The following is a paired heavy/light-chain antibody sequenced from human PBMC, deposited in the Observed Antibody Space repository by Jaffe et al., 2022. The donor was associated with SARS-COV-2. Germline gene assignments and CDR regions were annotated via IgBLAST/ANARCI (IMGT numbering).Light chain of an antibody. J-gene: IGKJ2*01. CDR3: HQYYSTHT. Sequence: DIVMTQSPDSLAVSLGERATINCKSSQSVLYSSNNKNYLAWYQQKPGQPPKLLIYWASTRESGVPDRFSGSGSGTDFTLTISSLQAEDVAVYYCHQYYSTHTFGQGTKLEIK. V-gene: IGKV4-1*01. CDR1: QSVLYSSNNKNY. CDR2: WAS.
Heavy chain of an antibody. CDR3: ATDQSYYSSRSHQGFDY. CDR2: ISYDGSSK. CDR1: GFTFSNYA. V-gene: IGHV3-30*04. D-gene: IGHD3-10*01. J-gene: IGHJ4*02. Sequence: QVQLVESGGGVVQPGRSLRLSCAASGFTFSNYALHWVRQAPGKGLEWVALISYDGSSKYYADSVKGRFSISRDNSKNTLFLQMNSLRAEDTAVYYCATDQSYYSSRSHQGFDYWGQGALVTVPS.